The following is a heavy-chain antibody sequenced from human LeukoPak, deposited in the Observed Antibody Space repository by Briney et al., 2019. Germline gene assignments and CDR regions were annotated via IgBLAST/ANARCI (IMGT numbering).Heavy chain of an antibody. CDR3: ARILRDYYGSGSYWFDP. CDR1: GGSISSYY. CDR2: INYSGST. D-gene: IGHD3-10*01. J-gene: IGHJ5*02. V-gene: IGHV4-59*08. Sequence: SETLSLTCTVSGGSISSYYWSWIRQPPGKGLEWIGYINYSGSTNYNPSLKSRVTISVDTSKNQFSLKLSSVTAADTAVYYCARILRDYYGSGSYWFDPWGQGTLVTVSS.